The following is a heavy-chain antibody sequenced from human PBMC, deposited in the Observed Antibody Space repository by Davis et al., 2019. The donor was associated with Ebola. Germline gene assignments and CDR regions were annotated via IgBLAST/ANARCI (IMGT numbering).Heavy chain of an antibody. J-gene: IGHJ5*02. Sequence: AASVKVSCKASGYTFTSYAMHWVRQAPGQRLEWMGWINAGNGNTKYSQKFQGRVTITRDTSASTAYMELSSLRSEDTAVYYCARDGGPGGSYFWWFDPWGQGTLVTVSS. V-gene: IGHV1-3*01. CDR1: GYTFTSYA. CDR2: INAGNGNT. D-gene: IGHD1-26*01. CDR3: ARDGGPGGSYFWWFDP.